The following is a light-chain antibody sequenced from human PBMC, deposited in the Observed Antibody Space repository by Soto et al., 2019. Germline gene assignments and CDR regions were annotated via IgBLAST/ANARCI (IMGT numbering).Light chain of an antibody. CDR2: DAS. CDR1: QTVGSF. Sequence: EIVLTQSPATLSLSPGERATLSCRASQTVGSFLAWYQQKPGQAPRLLIFDASNRATGIPARFSGSGSGTDFTLTISSLEPEDFAVYYCQQYNKWPLTFGGGTKVDIK. J-gene: IGKJ4*01. V-gene: IGKV3-11*01. CDR3: QQYNKWPLT.